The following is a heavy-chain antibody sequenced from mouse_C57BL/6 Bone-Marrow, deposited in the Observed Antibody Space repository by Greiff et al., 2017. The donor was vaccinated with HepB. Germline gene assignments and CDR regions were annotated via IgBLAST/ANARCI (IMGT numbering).Heavy chain of an antibody. CDR2: IRNKANGYTT. CDR1: GFTFTDYY. Sequence: EVQGVESGGGLVQPGGSLSLSCAASGFTFTDYYMSWVRQPPGKALEWLGFIRNKANGYTTEYSASVKGRFTISRDNSQSILYLQMNALRAEDSDTYYCARYSKSYFDYWGQGTTLTVSS. CDR3: ARYSKSYFDY. V-gene: IGHV7-3*01. J-gene: IGHJ2*01.